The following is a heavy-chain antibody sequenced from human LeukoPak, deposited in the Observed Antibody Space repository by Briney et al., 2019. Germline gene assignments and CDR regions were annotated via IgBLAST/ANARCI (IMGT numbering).Heavy chain of an antibody. D-gene: IGHD6-13*01. V-gene: IGHV3-21*04. CDR3: AKEMSLRWQQPDY. Sequence: GGSLRLSCVASGFAFSGDFMNWVRQAPGKGLQWVSSISSLSNHIYYADSVKGRFTISRDNAKNSLYLQMNSLRAEDTAVYYCAKEMSLRWQQPDYWGQGSLVTVSS. CDR2: ISSLSNHI. CDR1: GFAFSGDF. J-gene: IGHJ4*02.